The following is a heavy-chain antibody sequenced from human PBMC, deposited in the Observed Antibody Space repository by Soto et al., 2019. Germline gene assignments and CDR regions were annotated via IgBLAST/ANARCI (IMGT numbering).Heavy chain of an antibody. CDR2: IKQDGSEK. CDR1: GFTFSSYW. D-gene: IGHD3-9*01. CDR3: ARGLRYFDWLLSNNFDY. Sequence: GSLRLSCAASGFTFSSYWMSWVRQAPGKGLEWVANIKQDGSEKYYVDSVKGRFTISRDNAKNSLYLQMNSLRAENTAVYYCARGLRYFDWLLSNNFDYWGQGTLVTVSS. J-gene: IGHJ4*02. V-gene: IGHV3-7*01.